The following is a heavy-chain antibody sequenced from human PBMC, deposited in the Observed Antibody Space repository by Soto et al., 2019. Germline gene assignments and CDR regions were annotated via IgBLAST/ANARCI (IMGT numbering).Heavy chain of an antibody. D-gene: IGHD7-27*01. Sequence: PGGSLRLSXAASGFTFDDYTMHWVRQAPGKGLEWVSLISWDGSSTYYADSVKGRFTTSRDNSKNSLYLQMNSLRTEDTALYYCAKDLLTGRTLYYYGMDVWGQGTTVTVSS. CDR2: ISWDGSST. CDR1: GFTFDDYT. V-gene: IGHV3-43*01. J-gene: IGHJ6*02. CDR3: AKDLLTGRTLYYYGMDV.